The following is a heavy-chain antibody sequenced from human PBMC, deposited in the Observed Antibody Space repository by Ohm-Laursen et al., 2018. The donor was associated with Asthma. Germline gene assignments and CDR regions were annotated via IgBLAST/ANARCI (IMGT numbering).Heavy chain of an antibody. CDR2: ISSSGGST. J-gene: IGHJ4*02. Sequence: SLRLSCAASGFTFSSYAMSWVRQAPGKGLEWVSGISSSGGSTYYADNVKGRFTISRDNAKNSLYLQMNNLRDEDTAVYYCARADSSNWDFDYWGPGTQVTVSS. CDR1: GFTFSSYA. D-gene: IGHD6-13*01. CDR3: ARADSSNWDFDY. V-gene: IGHV3-23*01.